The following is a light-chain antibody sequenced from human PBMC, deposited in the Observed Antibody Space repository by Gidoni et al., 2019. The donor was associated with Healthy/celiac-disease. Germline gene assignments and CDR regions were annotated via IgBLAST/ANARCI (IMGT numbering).Light chain of an antibody. CDR2: QDS. J-gene: IGLJ2*01. V-gene: IGLV3-27*01. Sequence: SYELTQPSSVSVSPGQTARITCSGDVLKKKYARWVQQKPGQAPVLVIYQDSERPSGIPERFSGSSSGTTVTLTISGAQVEDEADYYCYSAEVFGGGTKLTVL. CDR3: YSAEV. CDR1: VLKKKY.